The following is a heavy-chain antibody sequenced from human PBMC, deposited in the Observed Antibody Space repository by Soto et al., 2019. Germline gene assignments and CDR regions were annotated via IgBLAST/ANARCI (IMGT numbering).Heavy chain of an antibody. V-gene: IGHV3-23*01. J-gene: IGHJ4*02. D-gene: IGHD6-19*01. CDR2: ISGSGGST. Sequence: GGSLRLSCAASGFTFSSYAMSWVRQAPGKGLEWVSAISGSGGSTYYADSVKGRFTISRDNSKNTLYLQMNSLRAEDTAVYYCAKEVYSSGWHTTSFDYWGQGTLVTVSS. CDR1: GFTFSSYA. CDR3: AKEVYSSGWHTTSFDY.